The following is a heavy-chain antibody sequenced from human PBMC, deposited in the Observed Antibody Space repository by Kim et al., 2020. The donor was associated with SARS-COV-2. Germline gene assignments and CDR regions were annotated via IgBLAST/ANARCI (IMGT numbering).Heavy chain of an antibody. Sequence: GGSLRLSCAASGFSFSAYGFHWVRQAPGKGLEWVAFIWYDGINKYYADSVKGRFSLSRDNSNNILHLQMNSLGADDTAIYYCARDIRVQKGTLIFSGGFDCWGQGTLVTVSS. V-gene: IGHV3-33*01. J-gene: IGHJ4*02. CDR2: IWYDGINK. CDR1: GFSFSAYG. D-gene: IGHD3-3*01. CDR3: ARDIRVQKGTLIFSGGFDC.